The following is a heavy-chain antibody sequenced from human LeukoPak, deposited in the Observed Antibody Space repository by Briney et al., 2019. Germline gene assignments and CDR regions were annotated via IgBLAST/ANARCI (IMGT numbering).Heavy chain of an antibody. CDR1: GFTFSSYS. CDR2: ISSSSSYI. J-gene: IGHJ4*02. D-gene: IGHD4-23*01. CDR3: ARDGHGGNYFDY. Sequence: PGGSLRLSCAASGFTFSSYSMNWVRQAPGKGLEWVSSISSSSSYIYYADSVKGRFTISRDNSKNTLYLQMNSLRAEDTAVYYCARDGHGGNYFDYWGQGTPVTVSS. V-gene: IGHV3-21*01.